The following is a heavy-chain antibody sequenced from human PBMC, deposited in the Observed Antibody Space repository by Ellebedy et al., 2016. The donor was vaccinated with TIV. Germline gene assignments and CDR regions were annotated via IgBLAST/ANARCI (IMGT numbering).Heavy chain of an antibody. Sequence: GESLKISCAASGFIFSSYAMNWVRLAPGRGLEWLSFITSSGSPINHEDSVKGRFTISRDNAKNSLYLQMNSLRAEDTAVYYCASGKDYSFDYWGQGTLVTASS. CDR2: ITSSGSPI. V-gene: IGHV3-48*01. CDR1: GFIFSSYA. CDR3: ASGKDYSFDY. D-gene: IGHD4-11*01. J-gene: IGHJ4*02.